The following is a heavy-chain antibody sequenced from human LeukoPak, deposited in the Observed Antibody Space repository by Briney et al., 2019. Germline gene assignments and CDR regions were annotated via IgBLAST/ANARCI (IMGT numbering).Heavy chain of an antibody. Sequence: GGSLRLSCAASGFTFDDYGMSWVRQAPGKGLEWVSGINWNGGSTGYADSVNGRFTISRDNAKNSLYLQMNSLRAEDTALYSCARHRQDDSSGYYHDYFDYWGQGTLITVSS. CDR2: INWNGGST. CDR3: ARHRQDDSSGYYHDYFDY. V-gene: IGHV3-20*04. CDR1: GFTFDDYG. J-gene: IGHJ4*02. D-gene: IGHD3-22*01.